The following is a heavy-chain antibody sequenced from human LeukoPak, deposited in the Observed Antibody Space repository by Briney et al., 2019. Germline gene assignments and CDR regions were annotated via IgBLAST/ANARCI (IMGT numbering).Heavy chain of an antibody. J-gene: IGHJ4*02. Sequence: ASVKVSCKVSGYTLTELSMHLVRQAPGKGLEWMGGFDPEDGETIYAQKFQGRVTMTEDTSTDTAYMELSSLRSEDTAVYYCANVDTAMVPIRYWGQGTLVTVSS. D-gene: IGHD5-18*01. CDR1: GYTLTELS. V-gene: IGHV1-24*01. CDR2: FDPEDGET. CDR3: ANVDTAMVPIRY.